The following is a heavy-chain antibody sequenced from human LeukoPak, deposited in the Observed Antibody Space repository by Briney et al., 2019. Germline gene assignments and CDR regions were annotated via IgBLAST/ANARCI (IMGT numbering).Heavy chain of an antibody. D-gene: IGHD3-10*01. V-gene: IGHV4-34*01. J-gene: IGHJ4*02. CDR2: INHSGST. Sequence: SETLSLTCGLYGGSFSDYIWSWVRHPPGEGREWLGEINHSGSTNYNPSMKSRITISVDTSKNQFSQKLSSGTAADTAVYCWARERGGMVRLDYWGQGTLVTVSS. CDR1: GGSFSDYI. CDR3: ARERGGMVRLDY.